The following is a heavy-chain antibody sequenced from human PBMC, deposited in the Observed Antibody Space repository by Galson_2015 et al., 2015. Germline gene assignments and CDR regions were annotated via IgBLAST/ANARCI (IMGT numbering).Heavy chain of an antibody. CDR2: ISYDGSNK. V-gene: IGHV3-30*18. CDR1: GFTFSSYG. J-gene: IGHJ4*02. D-gene: IGHD3-22*01. Sequence: SLRLSCAASGFTFSSYGMHWVRQAPGKGLEWVADISYDGSNKYYADSVKGRFTISRDNSKNTLYLQMNSLRAEDTAVYYCAKATVRISMIAYLGYSGQGTLVTVSS. CDR3: AKATVRISMIAYLGY.